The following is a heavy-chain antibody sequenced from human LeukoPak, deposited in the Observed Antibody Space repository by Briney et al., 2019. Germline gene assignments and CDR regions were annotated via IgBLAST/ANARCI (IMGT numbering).Heavy chain of an antibody. CDR3: AREWTAAGTYYYGMDV. CDR1: GFTFSSYA. CDR2: ISYDGSNK. J-gene: IGHJ6*02. D-gene: IGHD6-13*01. Sequence: PGRSLRLSCAASGFTFSSYAMHWVRQAPGKGLEWVAVISYDGSNKYYADSVKGRFTISRDNSKDTLYLQMNSLRAEDTAVYYCAREWTAAGTYYYGMDVWGLGTTVTVSS. V-gene: IGHV3-30-3*01.